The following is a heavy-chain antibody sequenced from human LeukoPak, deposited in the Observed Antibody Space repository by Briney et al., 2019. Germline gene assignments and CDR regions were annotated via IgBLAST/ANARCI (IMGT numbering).Heavy chain of an antibody. CDR3: ARGRRQQPFDY. CDR2: IYYSGST. Sequence: SETLSLTCTVSGGSISSSSYYWGWIRQPPGKGLEWIGSIYYSGSTHYNPSLKSRVTISVDTSKNQFSLKLSSVTAADTAVYYCARGRRQQPFDYWGQGTLVTVSS. D-gene: IGHD6-13*01. J-gene: IGHJ4*02. V-gene: IGHV4-39*01. CDR1: GGSISSSSYY.